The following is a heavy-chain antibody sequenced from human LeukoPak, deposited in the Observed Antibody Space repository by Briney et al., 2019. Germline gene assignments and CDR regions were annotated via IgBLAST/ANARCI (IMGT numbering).Heavy chain of an antibody. J-gene: IGHJ4*02. CDR1: GYSFTSYW. Sequence: GESLKISCKGSGYSFTSYWIGWVRQMPGKGLGWMGIIYPGDSDTRYSPSFQGQVTISADQFISTAYLQWRSLKASDTAMYYCARHYDAVAGTDYWGQGTLVTVSS. D-gene: IGHD6-19*01. V-gene: IGHV5-51*01. CDR3: ARHYDAVAGTDY. CDR2: IYPGDSDT.